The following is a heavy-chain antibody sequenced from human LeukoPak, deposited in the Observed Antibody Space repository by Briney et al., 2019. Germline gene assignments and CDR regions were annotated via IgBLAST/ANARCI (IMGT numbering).Heavy chain of an antibody. CDR2: FNPNTGGT. Sequence: GASVKVSCKASGYTFTGYYLHWVRQAPGQGLEWMGLFNPNTGGTKNAQKFQGRVTMTRDTSISTAYMELSRLGSDDTAVYYCARALGGGPDFDYWGQGTLVTVSS. V-gene: IGHV1-2*02. J-gene: IGHJ4*02. D-gene: IGHD3-16*01. CDR1: GYTFTGYY. CDR3: ARALGGGPDFDY.